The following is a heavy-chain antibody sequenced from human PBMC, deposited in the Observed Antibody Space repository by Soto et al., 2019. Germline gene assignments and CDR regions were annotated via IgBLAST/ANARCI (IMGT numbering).Heavy chain of an antibody. J-gene: IGHJ4*02. D-gene: IGHD2-2*01. Sequence: QVQLVESGGGVVQPGRSLRLSCAASGFTFSNYGMHWVRQAPGKGLEWVAIISYDGDNEYYADSVRGRFTISRDNSKNARYLQTSSLRQEDTAVYYCAKDGGPVYCNSPGCSAKHFDYWGQGTLVTVSS. CDR2: ISYDGDNE. CDR1: GFTFSNYG. V-gene: IGHV3-30*18. CDR3: AKDGGPVYCNSPGCSAKHFDY.